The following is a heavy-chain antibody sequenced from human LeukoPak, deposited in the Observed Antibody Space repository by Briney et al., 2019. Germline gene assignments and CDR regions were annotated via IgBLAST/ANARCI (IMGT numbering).Heavy chain of an antibody. J-gene: IGHJ6*03. V-gene: IGHV3-48*03. Sequence: GGSLRLSCAASGFTFSSYEMNWVRQAPGKGLEWVSYISSSGSTIYYADSVKGRFTISRDNGKNSLYLQMNSLRAEDTAVYYCARAPRSYYMDVWGKGTTATVSS. CDR2: ISSSGSTI. CDR3: ARAPRSYYMDV. CDR1: GFTFSSYE.